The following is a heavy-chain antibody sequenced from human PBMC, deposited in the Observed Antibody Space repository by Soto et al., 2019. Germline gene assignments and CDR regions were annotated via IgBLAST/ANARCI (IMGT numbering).Heavy chain of an antibody. CDR2: ISYDGSNK. J-gene: IGHJ4*02. Sequence: AGGSLRLSCAASGFTFSSYGMHWVRQAPGKGLEWVAVISYDGSNKYYADSVKGRFTISRDNSKNTLYLQMNSLRAEDTAVYYCAAGAVHDYWGQGTLVTVSS. CDR1: GFTFSSYG. V-gene: IGHV3-30*03. D-gene: IGHD1-26*01. CDR3: AAGAVHDY.